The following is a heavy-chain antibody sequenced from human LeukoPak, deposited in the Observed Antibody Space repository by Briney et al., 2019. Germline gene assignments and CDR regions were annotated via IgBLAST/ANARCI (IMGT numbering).Heavy chain of an antibody. D-gene: IGHD4-11*01. Sequence: ASVKVSCKASGYTFTDYYIHWVRQAPGQGLEWMGIISPSSGSSSYAQKFQGRVTMTRDKSTSTVYMELSRLRSEDTAVYYCARVSEETGSDYWGRGTLVTVSS. CDR3: ARVSEETGSDY. V-gene: IGHV1-46*01. CDR1: GYTFTDYY. CDR2: ISPSSGSS. J-gene: IGHJ2*01.